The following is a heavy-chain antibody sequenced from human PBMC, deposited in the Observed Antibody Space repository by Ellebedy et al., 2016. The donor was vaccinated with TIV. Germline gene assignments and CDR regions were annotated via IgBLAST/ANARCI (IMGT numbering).Heavy chain of an antibody. V-gene: IGHV3-21*01. Sequence: GESLKISCAASGFTFSSYSMTWVRQAPGTGLEWVSSISSSGIYIYYADSVKGRLTISRDNAKNSLYLQMNSLRAEDTAVYYCARDLVVVPPAIVSDYYYGMDVWGHGTTVTVSS. CDR3: ARDLVVVPPAIVSDYYYGMDV. CDR1: GFTFSSYS. J-gene: IGHJ6*02. CDR2: ISSSGIYI. D-gene: IGHD2-2*01.